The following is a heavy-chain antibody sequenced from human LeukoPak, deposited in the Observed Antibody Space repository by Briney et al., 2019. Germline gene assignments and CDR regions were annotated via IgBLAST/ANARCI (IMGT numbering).Heavy chain of an antibody. CDR2: IDTNTGNP. J-gene: IGHJ5*02. CDR3: ARDNYGAEEGIGSSLVWLDP. V-gene: IGHV7-4-1*02. Sequence: GASVKVSCKASGYTFTSYYMHWVRQAPGQGLEWMGWIDTNTGNPTYAQGFTEQFVFSLDTSVNTAYLQINSLKSEVTAVYYCARDNYGAEEGIGSSLVWLDPWGQGTLVTVSS. D-gene: IGHD6-13*01. CDR1: GYTFTSYY.